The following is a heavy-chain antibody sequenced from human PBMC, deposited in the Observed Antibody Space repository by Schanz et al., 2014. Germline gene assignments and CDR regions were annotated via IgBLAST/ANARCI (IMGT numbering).Heavy chain of an antibody. D-gene: IGHD3-3*01. Sequence: EVQLLESGGALEQPGGSLRLSCAASGITFSDYAMSWVRQAPGKGLEWVSTIASGGSHTFYADSVTGRFPISGDNSKNTLFLQMNSLRVEDTAIYYCAKIWTAHHLTGRPGWSDGMDVWGQGTTV. CDR1: GITFSDYA. CDR3: AKIWTAHHLTGRPGWSDGMDV. J-gene: IGHJ6*02. CDR2: IASGGSHT. V-gene: IGHV3-23*01.